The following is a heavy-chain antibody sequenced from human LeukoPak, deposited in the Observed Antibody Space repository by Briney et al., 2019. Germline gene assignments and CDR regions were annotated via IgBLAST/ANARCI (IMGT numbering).Heavy chain of an antibody. J-gene: IGHJ6*04. D-gene: IGHD6-19*01. Sequence: GESLKISCQASGYTFDRSWIGWVRKMPGRGFQWLGIVYPRDSDTRYSPSVQGHVTITADTSIDTAYLQWRSLRASDTANYFCVRHIAVAGRTTSEYWHYVDVCGKGTAVTVSS. CDR3: VRHIAVAGRTTSEYWHYVDV. V-gene: IGHV5-51*01. CDR2: VYPRDSDT. CDR1: GYTFDRSW.